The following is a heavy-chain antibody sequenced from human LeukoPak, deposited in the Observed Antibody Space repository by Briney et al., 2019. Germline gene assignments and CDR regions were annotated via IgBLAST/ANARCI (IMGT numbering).Heavy chain of an antibody. CDR1: GHSFSSFY. CDR2: INPTSGGT. J-gene: IGHJ5*02. Sequence: GASVKVSCKASGHSFSSFYLHWVRQVPGKDLEWMGWINPTSGGTFYLQKFQGRLAVSRDTSLGTVYMELSSLRYDDTAVYFCARSRTFSGYAAFGPWGQGTLVTVSS. V-gene: IGHV1-2*02. CDR3: ARSRTFSGYAAFGP. D-gene: IGHD5-12*01.